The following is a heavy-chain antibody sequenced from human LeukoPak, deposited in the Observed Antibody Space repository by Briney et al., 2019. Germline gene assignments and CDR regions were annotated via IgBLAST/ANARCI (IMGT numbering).Heavy chain of an antibody. CDR1: GFTFSSYG. D-gene: IGHD4-17*01. V-gene: IGHV3-33*06. CDR2: IWYDGSNK. J-gene: IGHJ3*02. CDR3: AKYSDYGDYPLVDAFDI. Sequence: QPGGSLRLSCAASGFTFSSYGMHWVRQAPGKGLEWVAVIWYDGSNKYYADSVKGRFTISRDNSKNTLYLQMNSLRAEDTAVYYCAKYSDYGDYPLVDAFDIWGQGTMVTVSS.